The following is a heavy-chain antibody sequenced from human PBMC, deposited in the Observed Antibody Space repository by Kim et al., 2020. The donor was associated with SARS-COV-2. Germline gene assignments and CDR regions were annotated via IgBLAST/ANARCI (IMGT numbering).Heavy chain of an antibody. Sequence: SETLSLTCAVYGGSFSGYYWSWIRQPPGKGLEWIGEINHSGSTNYNPSLKSRVTISVDTSKNQFSLKLSSVTAADTAVYYCARRGIAYGERRGYYYYYGMEVWGQGTTVTVSS. D-gene: IGHD4-17*01. J-gene: IGHJ6*02. CDR2: INHSGST. CDR3: ARRGIAYGERRGYYYYYGMEV. CDR1: GGSFSGYY. V-gene: IGHV4-34*01.